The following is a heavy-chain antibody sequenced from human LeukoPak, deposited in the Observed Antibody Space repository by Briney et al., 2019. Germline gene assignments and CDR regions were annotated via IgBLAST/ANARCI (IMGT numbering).Heavy chain of an antibody. J-gene: IGHJ4*02. D-gene: IGHD3-22*01. Sequence: SETLSLTCTVSGGSISSSSYYWGWIRQPPGKGLEWIGSIYYSGSTNYNPSLKSRVTISVDTSKNQFSLKLSSVTAADTAVYYCARFTYYYDSSGYPNDYWGQGTLVTVSS. V-gene: IGHV4-39*07. CDR2: IYYSGST. CDR3: ARFTYYYDSSGYPNDY. CDR1: GGSISSSSYY.